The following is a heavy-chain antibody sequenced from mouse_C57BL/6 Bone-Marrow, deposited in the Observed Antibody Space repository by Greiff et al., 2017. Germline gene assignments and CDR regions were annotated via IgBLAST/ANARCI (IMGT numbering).Heavy chain of an antibody. J-gene: IGHJ4*01. D-gene: IGHD2-2*01. CDR2: INYDGSST. V-gene: IGHV5-16*01. CDR1: GFTFSDYY. Sequence: EVKLVESEGGLVQPGSSMKLSCTASGFTFSDYYMAWVRQVPEKGLEWVANINYDGSSTYYLDSLKSRFIISRDNAKNILYLQMSSLKSEDTATYYCAREGSYGYDFFYAMDYWGQGTSGTVST. CDR3: AREGSYGYDFFYAMDY.